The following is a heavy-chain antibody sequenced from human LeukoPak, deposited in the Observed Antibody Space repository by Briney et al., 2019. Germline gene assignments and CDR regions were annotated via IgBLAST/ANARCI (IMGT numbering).Heavy chain of an antibody. V-gene: IGHV4-4*02. CDR2: IYHSGST. D-gene: IGHD3-10*01. J-gene: IGHJ5*02. CDR1: GGPISSRNW. Sequence: PSETLSLTCAVSGGPISSRNWWSWVRQPPGKGLEWIGEIYHSGSTNYNPSLKTRVTISVDKSKNQFSLKLSSVTAADTAVYYCARGPRVIIPQNWFDPWGQGTLVTVSS. CDR3: ARGPRVIIPQNWFDP.